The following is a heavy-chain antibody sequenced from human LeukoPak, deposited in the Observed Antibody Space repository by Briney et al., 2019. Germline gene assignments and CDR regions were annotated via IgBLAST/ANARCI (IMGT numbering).Heavy chain of an antibody. Sequence: PSETLSLTCSVSGGSISSSHYYWNWVRQPAGKGLEWIGRISSSGSTTYSPSLQSRVTMSVGTSNNHFSLRLTSVTAADTAVYYCARTLISAAGSVKHAFDIWGQGTMVTVSS. J-gene: IGHJ3*02. CDR3: ARTLISAAGSVKHAFDI. D-gene: IGHD6-13*01. CDR2: ISSSGST. V-gene: IGHV4-61*02. CDR1: GGSISSSHYY.